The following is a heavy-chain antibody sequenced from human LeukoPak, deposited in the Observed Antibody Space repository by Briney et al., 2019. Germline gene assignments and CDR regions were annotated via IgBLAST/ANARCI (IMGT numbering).Heavy chain of an antibody. J-gene: IGHJ4*02. CDR3: ARWHYGDYVEAAFDY. D-gene: IGHD4-17*01. V-gene: IGHV4-31*03. Sequence: SQTLSLTCTVSGGSISSGGYYCSWIRQHPGKGLEWIGYIYYSGSTYYNPSLKSRVTISVDTSKNQFSLKLSSVTAADTAVYYCARWHYGDYVEAAFDYWGQGTLVTVSS. CDR2: IYYSGST. CDR1: GGSISSGGYY.